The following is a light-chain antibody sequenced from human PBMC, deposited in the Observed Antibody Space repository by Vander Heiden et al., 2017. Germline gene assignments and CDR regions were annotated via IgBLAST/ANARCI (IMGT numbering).Light chain of an antibody. V-gene: IGLV3-21*02. J-gene: IGLJ3*02. Sequence: SSVLTQPPSVSVALGQTARITCEGNNIGSKTVHGYQQKPGQAPVLVVYDDSDRPSGIPERFSGSNSGNTATLTISRVEAGDEADYYCQVWDSSSDHRVFGGGTKLTVL. CDR2: DDS. CDR1: NIGSKT. CDR3: QVWDSSSDHRV.